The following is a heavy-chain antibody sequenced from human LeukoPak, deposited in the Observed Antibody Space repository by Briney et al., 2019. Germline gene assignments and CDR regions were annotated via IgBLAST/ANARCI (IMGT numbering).Heavy chain of an antibody. CDR3: ARGVTYYDIPDY. V-gene: IGHV4-59*01. Sequence: SETLSLTCTVSGGSISSYYWSWIRQPPGKGLEWIGYIYYSGSTNYNPSLKSRVTISVGTSKNQFSLKLSSVTAADTAVYYCARGVTYYDIPDYWGQGTLVTVSS. J-gene: IGHJ4*02. CDR1: GGSISSYY. CDR2: IYYSGST. D-gene: IGHD3-9*01.